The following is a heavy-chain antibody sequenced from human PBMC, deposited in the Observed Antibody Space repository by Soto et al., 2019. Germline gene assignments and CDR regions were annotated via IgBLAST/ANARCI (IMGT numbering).Heavy chain of an antibody. Sequence: QVQLVESGGGVVQPGRSLRLSCAASGFTFSSYGMQWVRQAQGKGREWVAVISYDGSNKYYADSVKGRFTISRDNSKNTLYLQMNSLRAEDTAVYYCAKPTLAYDSSGYYQIDAFDIWGQGTMVTVSS. CDR1: GFTFSSYG. J-gene: IGHJ3*02. CDR2: ISYDGSNK. CDR3: AKPTLAYDSSGYYQIDAFDI. V-gene: IGHV3-30*18. D-gene: IGHD3-22*01.